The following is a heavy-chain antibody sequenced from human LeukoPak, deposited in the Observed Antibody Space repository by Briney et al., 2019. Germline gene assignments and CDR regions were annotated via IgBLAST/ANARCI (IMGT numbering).Heavy chain of an antibody. CDR3: ARDYGSGSYYNTGY. CDR1: GFTLSSYW. J-gene: IGHJ4*02. CDR2: IKQDGSEK. D-gene: IGHD3-10*01. Sequence: PGGSLRLSCAASGFTLSSYWMSWVRQAPGKGLEWVANIKQDGSEKYYVDSVKGRFTISRDNAKNSLYLQMNSLRAEDTAVYYCARDYGSGSYYNTGYWGQGTLVTVSS. V-gene: IGHV3-7*01.